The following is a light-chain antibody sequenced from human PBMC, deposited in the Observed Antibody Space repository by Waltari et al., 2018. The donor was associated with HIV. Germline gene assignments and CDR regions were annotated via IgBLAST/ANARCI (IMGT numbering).Light chain of an antibody. CDR1: SGSIASNY. CDR3: QSYDTSSHVV. Sequence: NFMLTQPHSVSESPGKTVTISCTGSSGSIASNYVQWYQQRPGSAPTTVIYEDRQSPSGVPYRFSGSIDSSSNSAYLTISGLKTEDEADYYCQSYDTSSHVVFGGGTKLTVL. CDR2: EDR. J-gene: IGLJ2*01. V-gene: IGLV6-57*02.